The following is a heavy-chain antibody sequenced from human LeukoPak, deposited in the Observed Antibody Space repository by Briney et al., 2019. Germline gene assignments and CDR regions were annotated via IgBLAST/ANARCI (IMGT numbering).Heavy chain of an antibody. Sequence: GGSLRLSCAASGFTFSSYWMHWVRQAPGKGLVWVSRINSDGSSTSYADSVKGRFTISRDNAKNTLYLRMNSLRAEDTAVYYCARERPRVAALIRYYYGMDVWGQGTTVTVSS. CDR3: ARERPRVAALIRYYYGMDV. D-gene: IGHD6-13*01. J-gene: IGHJ6*02. CDR2: INSDGSST. CDR1: GFTFSSYW. V-gene: IGHV3-74*01.